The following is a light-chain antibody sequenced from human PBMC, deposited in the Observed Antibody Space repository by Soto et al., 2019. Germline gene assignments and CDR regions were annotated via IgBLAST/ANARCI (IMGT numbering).Light chain of an antibody. CDR1: PSLLDSDDGDTY. J-gene: IGKJ4*01. V-gene: IGKV2-40*01. CDR2: TVS. Sequence: DIVMTQTPLSLTVTPGEPASISCRSSPSLLDSDDGDTYLDWYLQKPGQSPQILIYTVSYRASGVPDRFSGSGSGTDFTLKISRVEAEDGGVYYCMQRIEFPLTFGGGTKVAIK. CDR3: MQRIEFPLT.